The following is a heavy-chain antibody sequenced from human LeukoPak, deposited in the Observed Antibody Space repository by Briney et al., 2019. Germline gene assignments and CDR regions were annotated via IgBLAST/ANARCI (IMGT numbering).Heavy chain of an antibody. D-gene: IGHD6-13*01. CDR2: IWYDGSNK. J-gene: IGHJ4*02. CDR3: ARDAVYSSSWQYY. V-gene: IGHV3-33*01. Sequence: PGGSLRLSCAASGFTFSSYGMHWVRQAPGKGLEWVAVIWYDGSNKYYVDSVKGRFTISRDNSKNTLYLQMNSLRAEDTAVYYCARDAVYSSSWQYYWGQGTLVTVSS. CDR1: GFTFSSYG.